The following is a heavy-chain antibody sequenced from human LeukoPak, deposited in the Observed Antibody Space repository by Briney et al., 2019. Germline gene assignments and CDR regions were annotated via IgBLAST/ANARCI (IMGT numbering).Heavy chain of an antibody. J-gene: IGHJ4*02. V-gene: IGHV3-20*04. D-gene: IGHD6-13*01. CDR2: INWNGGMI. CDR1: GFVYDNYV. CDR3: ARALYSSSPY. Sequence: PGGSLRLSCEASGFVYDNYVMTWVRQVPGKGLEWVCGINWNGGMIVYADSVKGRFTISRDNAKNSLYLQMNSLRAEDTALYYCARALYSSSPYWGQGTPVTVSS.